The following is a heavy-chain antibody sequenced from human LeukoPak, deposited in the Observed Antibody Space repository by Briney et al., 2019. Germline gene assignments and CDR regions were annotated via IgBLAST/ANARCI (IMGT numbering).Heavy chain of an antibody. CDR2: MNPNSGST. D-gene: IGHD3-3*01. V-gene: IGHV1-8*03. J-gene: IGHJ4*02. CDR1: GYTFTSYD. CDR3: ARGILRFLEWLRTELDY. Sequence: ASVKVSCKASGYTFTSYDINWVRQATGQGLEWIGWMNPNSGSTGYAQKFQGRVTITRNTSISTAYMELSSLRSEDTAVYYCARGILRFLEWLRTELDYWGQGTLVTVSS.